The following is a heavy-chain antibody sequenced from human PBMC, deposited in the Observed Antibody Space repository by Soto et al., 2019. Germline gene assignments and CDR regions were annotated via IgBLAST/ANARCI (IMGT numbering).Heavy chain of an antibody. CDR2: IYPGDSDT. CDR3: ATSTVSYVDIVSSTTRGYFDH. D-gene: IGHD5-12*01. J-gene: IGHJ4*02. CDR1: GYNFNTYW. V-gene: IGHV5-51*01. Sequence: GESLKISCEGSGYNFNTYWIGWVRQMPGKGLEWMALIYPGDSDTRYSPSFEGQVTLSVDRSISTAYLQWSSLKASDTAIYYCATSTVSYVDIVSSTTRGYFDHWGQGTLVTVSS.